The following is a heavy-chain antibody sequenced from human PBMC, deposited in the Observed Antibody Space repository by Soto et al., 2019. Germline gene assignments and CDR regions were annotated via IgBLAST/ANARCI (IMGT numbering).Heavy chain of an antibody. Sequence: SGPTLVNPTQTLTLTCTFSGFSLSTSGVGVGWIRQPPGKALEWLALIYWNDDKRYSPSLKSRLTITKDTSKNQVVLTMTNMDPVDTATYYCAHSPEWYGGNSDDLPAPWFDPWGQGTLVTVSS. D-gene: IGHD3-3*01. CDR2: IYWNDDK. V-gene: IGHV2-5*01. J-gene: IGHJ5*02. CDR3: AHSPEWYGGNSDDLPAPWFDP. CDR1: GFSLSTSGVG.